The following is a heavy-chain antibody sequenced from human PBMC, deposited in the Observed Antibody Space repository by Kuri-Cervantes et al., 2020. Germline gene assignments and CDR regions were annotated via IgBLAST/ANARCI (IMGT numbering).Heavy chain of an antibody. V-gene: IGHV4-61*08. Sequence: SETLSLTCTVSGGSISSGDYYWSWIRQPPGKGLEWIGYIYYSGSTNYNPSLKSRVTISVDTSKNQFSLKLSSVTAADTAVYYCARRVTTGGWYFDLWGRGTLVTVSS. CDR3: ARRVTTGGWYFDL. J-gene: IGHJ2*01. D-gene: IGHD4-17*01. CDR2: IYYSGST. CDR1: GGSISSGDYY.